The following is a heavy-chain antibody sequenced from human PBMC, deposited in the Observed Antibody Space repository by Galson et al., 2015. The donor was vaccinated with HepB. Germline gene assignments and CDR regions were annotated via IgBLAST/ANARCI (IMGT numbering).Heavy chain of an antibody. V-gene: IGHV3-23*01. D-gene: IGHD6-19*01. CDR2: ITSDSSA. Sequence: SLRLSCAASGFTFINHALSWVRQAPGMGLEWVPSITSDSSAYYADSVRGRFTISRDNSKNTVSLQINSLRAEDTAVYYCAREGRGWLFDYWGRGTLVPVSS. CDR1: GFTFINHA. CDR3: AREGRGWLFDY. J-gene: IGHJ4*02.